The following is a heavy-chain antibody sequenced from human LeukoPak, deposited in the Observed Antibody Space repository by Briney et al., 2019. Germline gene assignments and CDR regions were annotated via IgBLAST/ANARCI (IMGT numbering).Heavy chain of an antibody. CDR1: GDSINSGGYF. J-gene: IGHJ3*02. CDR3: ARASGSYYLDAFDI. CDR2: IYYSGST. D-gene: IGHD1-26*01. V-gene: IGHV4-31*03. Sequence: SETLSLTCTVSGDSINSGGYFWSWIRQHPGKGLEWIGYIYYSGSTYYNPSLKSRVTISVDTSKNQFSLKLSSVTAADTAVYYCARASGSYYLDAFDIWGQGTMVTVSS.